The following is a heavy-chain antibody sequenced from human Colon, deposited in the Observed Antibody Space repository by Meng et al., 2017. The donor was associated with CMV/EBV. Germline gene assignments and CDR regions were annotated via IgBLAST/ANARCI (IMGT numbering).Heavy chain of an antibody. Sequence: ASVKVSCKASGYTFTDHYMHWVRQAPGQGPEWMGRINPNTGGANYEQKFQGRVTLTGDTSISTVYMELSRLRSDDTAVYYCAREGGYQSIGYYSMDVWGQGTTVTVSS. CDR3: AREGGYQSIGYYSMDV. V-gene: IGHV1-2*02. J-gene: IGHJ6*02. D-gene: IGHD2-15*01. CDR1: GYTFTDHY. CDR2: INPNTGGA.